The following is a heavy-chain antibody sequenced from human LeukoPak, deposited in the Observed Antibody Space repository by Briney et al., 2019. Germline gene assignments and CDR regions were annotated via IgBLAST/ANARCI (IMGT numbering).Heavy chain of an antibody. J-gene: IGHJ4*02. CDR3: AKNWELWLLYFDY. CDR2: ISGSGGST. CDR1: GFTFSSYA. Sequence: GGSLRLSCAASGFTFSSYAMSWVRQAPGKGLEWVSAISGSGGSTYYADSVEGRFTISRDNSKNTLYLQMNSLRAEDTAVYYCAKNWELWLLYFDYWGQGTLVTVSS. D-gene: IGHD5-18*01. V-gene: IGHV3-23*01.